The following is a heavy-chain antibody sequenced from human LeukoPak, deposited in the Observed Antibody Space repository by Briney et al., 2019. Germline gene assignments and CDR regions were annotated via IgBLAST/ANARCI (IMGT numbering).Heavy chain of an antibody. CDR1: GYTFTSYG. Sequence: ASVKVSCKASGYTFTSYGISWVRQAPGQGLEWMGWINPNSGGTNYAQKFQGRVTMTRDTSISTAYMELSRLRSDDTAVYYCARGTMITFGGVIVRGYWGQGTLVTVSS. CDR3: ARGTMITFGGVIVRGY. J-gene: IGHJ4*02. CDR2: INPNSGGT. D-gene: IGHD3-16*02. V-gene: IGHV1-2*02.